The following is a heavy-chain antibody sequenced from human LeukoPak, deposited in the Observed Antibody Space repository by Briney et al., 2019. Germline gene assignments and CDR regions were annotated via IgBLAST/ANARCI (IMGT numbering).Heavy chain of an antibody. Sequence: KPSETLSLTCTVSGGSISSYYWSWIRQPAGKGLEWIGRIYTSGSTNYNPSRKSRVTMSVDTSKNQFSLKLSSVTAADTAVYYCAGEYYYDSSGYYSGWYFDLWGRGTLVTVSS. CDR1: GGSISSYY. CDR3: AGEYYYDSSGYYSGWYFDL. CDR2: IYTSGST. J-gene: IGHJ2*01. D-gene: IGHD3-22*01. V-gene: IGHV4-4*07.